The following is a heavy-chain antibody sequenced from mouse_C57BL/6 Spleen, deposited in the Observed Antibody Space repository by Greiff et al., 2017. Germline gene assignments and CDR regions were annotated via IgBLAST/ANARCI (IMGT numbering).Heavy chain of an antibody. CDR1: GYTFTTYP. CDR2: FHPYNDDT. Sequence: VHLVESGAELVKPGASVKMSCKASGYTFTTYPIEWMKQNHGKSLEWIGNFHPYNDDTKYNEKFKGKATLTVEKTSSTVYLELSRLTSEDSAVYYCARGAYDEYFAYWGQGTLVTVSA. V-gene: IGHV1-47*01. J-gene: IGHJ3*01. D-gene: IGHD2-3*01. CDR3: ARGAYDEYFAY.